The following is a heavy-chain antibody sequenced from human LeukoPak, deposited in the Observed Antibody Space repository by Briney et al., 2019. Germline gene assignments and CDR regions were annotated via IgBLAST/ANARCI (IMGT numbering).Heavy chain of an antibody. CDR2: INPNSGGT. Sequence: ASVKVSCKASGYTFTGYYMHWVRQAPGQGLEWMGWINPNSGGTNYAQKFQGRVTMTRDTSTSTAYMELRSLRSDDTAVYYCARSSDFWSGPGGDYWGQGTLVTVSS. D-gene: IGHD3-3*01. CDR1: GYTFTGYY. J-gene: IGHJ4*02. V-gene: IGHV1-2*02. CDR3: ARSSDFWSGPGGDY.